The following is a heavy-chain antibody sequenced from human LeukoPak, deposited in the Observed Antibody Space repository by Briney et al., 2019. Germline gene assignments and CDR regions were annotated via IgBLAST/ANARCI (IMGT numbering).Heavy chain of an antibody. V-gene: IGHV4-34*01. D-gene: IGHD3-3*01. Sequence: PSETLSLTCAVYGGSFSGYYWSWIRQPPGKGLDGIGEINHSGSTNYNPSLKSRVTISVDTSKNQFSLKLSSVTAADTAVYYCARGERHTIFGVVIFDYWGQGTLVTVSS. CDR1: GGSFSGYY. CDR3: ARGERHTIFGVVIFDY. CDR2: INHSGST. J-gene: IGHJ4*02.